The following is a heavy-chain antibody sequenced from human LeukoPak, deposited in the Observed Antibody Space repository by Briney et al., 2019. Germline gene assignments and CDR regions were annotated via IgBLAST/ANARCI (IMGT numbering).Heavy chain of an antibody. D-gene: IGHD6-19*01. CDR2: FDPEDGET. Sequence: ASVTVSCKVSGYTLTELSMHWVRQAPGKGLEWMGGFDPEDGETIYAQKFQGRVTMTEDTSTDTAYMELSSLRSEDTAVYYCATDRASSGSFDYWGQGTLVTVSS. CDR3: ATDRASSGSFDY. CDR1: GYTLTELS. J-gene: IGHJ4*02. V-gene: IGHV1-24*01.